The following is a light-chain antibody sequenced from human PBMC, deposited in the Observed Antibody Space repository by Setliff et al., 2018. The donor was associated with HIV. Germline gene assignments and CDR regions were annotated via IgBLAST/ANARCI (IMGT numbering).Light chain of an antibody. CDR3: CSYAGSSALYV. V-gene: IGLV2-23*02. Sequence: QSALAQPASVSGSPGQSITISCTGTSSDVGGSNYVSWYQQHPGKAPKLMIYDVSKRPSGVSNRFSGSKSGNTASLTISGLQAEDEADYYCCSYAGSSALYVFGIGTKVTVL. CDR1: SSDVGGSNY. J-gene: IGLJ1*01. CDR2: DVS.